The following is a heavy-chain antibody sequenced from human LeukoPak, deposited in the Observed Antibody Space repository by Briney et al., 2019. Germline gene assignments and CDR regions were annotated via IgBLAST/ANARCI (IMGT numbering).Heavy chain of an antibody. CDR3: ARAEYCSGGSCYSSPAYFQH. J-gene: IGHJ1*01. Sequence: SETLSLTCAVSGGSISSSNWWSWVRQPPGKGLEWIGEIYHSGSTNYNPSLKSRVTISVDKSKNQFSLKLSSVTAADTAVYYCARAEYCSGGSCYSSPAYFQHWGQGTLVTVSS. D-gene: IGHD2-15*01. V-gene: IGHV4-4*02. CDR1: GGSISSSNW. CDR2: IYHSGST.